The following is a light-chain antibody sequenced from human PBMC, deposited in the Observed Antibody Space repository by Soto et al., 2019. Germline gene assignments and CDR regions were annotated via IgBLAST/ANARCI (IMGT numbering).Light chain of an antibody. CDR3: QQYDSSSPT. J-gene: IGKJ2*01. V-gene: IGKV1-5*01. CDR1: QNISVW. Sequence: DIQMTQSPSTLSASVGDGVTITCRASQNISVWLAWYQQRPGKAPKFLIYDASSLETGVPSRFSGSGSGTEFTLTIRSLQPDDFATYNCQQYDSSSPTFGQGTKLEIK. CDR2: DAS.